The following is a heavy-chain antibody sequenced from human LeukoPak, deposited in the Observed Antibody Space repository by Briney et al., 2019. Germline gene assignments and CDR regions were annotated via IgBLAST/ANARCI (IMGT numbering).Heavy chain of an antibody. CDR2: ISSSGSTI. D-gene: IGHD4-17*01. Sequence: QPGGSLRLSCAASGFTFRIFGLNWVRQAPGKGLEWVSYISSSGSTIYYADSVKGRFTISRDNAKNSLYLQMNSLRAEDTAVYYCARDGPVTLEYYFDYWGQGTLVTVSS. CDR1: GFTFRIFG. J-gene: IGHJ4*02. V-gene: IGHV3-48*04. CDR3: ARDGPVTLEYYFDY.